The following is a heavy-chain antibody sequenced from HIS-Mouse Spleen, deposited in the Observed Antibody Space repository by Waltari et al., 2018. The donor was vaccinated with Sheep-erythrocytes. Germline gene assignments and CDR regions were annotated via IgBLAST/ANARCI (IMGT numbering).Heavy chain of an antibody. CDR3: ARDRSNYFDY. CDR1: GFTFSSYS. J-gene: IGHJ4*02. Sequence: EVQLVESGGGLVKPGGSLRLSCAASGFTFSSYSMNWVRQAPGKGLGWVSAISSSSSYIYYADSRKGRFTISRDNAKNSLYLQMNSLRAEDTAVYYCARDRSNYFDYWGQGTLVTVSS. CDR2: ISSSSSYI. V-gene: IGHV3-21*01. D-gene: IGHD3-10*01.